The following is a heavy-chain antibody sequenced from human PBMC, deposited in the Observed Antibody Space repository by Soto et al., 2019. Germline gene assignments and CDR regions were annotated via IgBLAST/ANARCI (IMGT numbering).Heavy chain of an antibody. CDR2: ISEDGSST. D-gene: IGHD2-21*01. J-gene: IGHJ4*02. V-gene: IGHV3-74*01. Sequence: HPGGSLRLSCAASGFSFSSYWMVWVRQIPGKGLMWVARISEDGSSTNYADSVKGRFTMSRDNAKNTLYLQMNSLRAEDTAVYYCAIGGHIVVVDLNFFIFGGQGKRVTVS. CDR3: AIGGHIVVVDLNFFIF. CDR1: GFSFSSYW.